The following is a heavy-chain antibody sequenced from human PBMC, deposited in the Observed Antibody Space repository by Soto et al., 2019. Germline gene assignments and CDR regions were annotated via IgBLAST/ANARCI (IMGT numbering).Heavy chain of an antibody. CDR3: AAGGDGSGTRLSGNAFDI. Sequence: QVQLVQSGAEVKKPGSSVKVSCKASGGTFSSYAISWVRQAPGQGLEGMGGIIPIFGTANYAQKFQGRVTTTAGEYASKAYMELSSLISEDKAVYYCAAGGDGSGTRLSGNAFDIWGQGTMVTVSS. V-gene: IGHV1-69*01. CDR1: GGTFSSYA. J-gene: IGHJ3*02. D-gene: IGHD3-10*01. CDR2: IIPIFGTA.